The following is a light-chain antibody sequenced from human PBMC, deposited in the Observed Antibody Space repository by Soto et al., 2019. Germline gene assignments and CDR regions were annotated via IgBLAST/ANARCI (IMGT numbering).Light chain of an antibody. CDR3: SSYTGIAAL. CDR2: GVS. J-gene: IGLJ2*01. V-gene: IGLV2-14*01. CDR1: SSDVGRYNY. Sequence: QSVLTQPASVSGSPGQSITISCTGTSSDVGRYNYVSWYQHLPGKAPKLIIYGVSNRPSGVSNRFSASKSGNTASLTISGLQAEDEADYYCSSYTGIAALFGGGTKLTVL.